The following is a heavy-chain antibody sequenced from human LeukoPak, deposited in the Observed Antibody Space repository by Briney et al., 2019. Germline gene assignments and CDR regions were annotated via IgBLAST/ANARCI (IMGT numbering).Heavy chain of an antibody. CDR3: ARVSHSSSWRGPNWFDP. CDR1: GGTFSSYA. J-gene: IGHJ5*02. Sequence: HRASVKVSCKASGGTFSSYAISWVRQAPGQGLEWMGRIIPILGIANYAQKFQGRVTITADKSTSTAYMELSSLRSEDTAVYYCARVSHSSSWRGPNWFDPWGQGTLVTVSS. V-gene: IGHV1-69*04. CDR2: IIPILGIA. D-gene: IGHD6-13*01.